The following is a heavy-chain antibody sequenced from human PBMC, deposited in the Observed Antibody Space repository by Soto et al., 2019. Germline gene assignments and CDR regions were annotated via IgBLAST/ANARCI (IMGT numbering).Heavy chain of an antibody. V-gene: IGHV4-39*01. CDR2: IYYSGST. Sequence: SETLSLTCAVSGGSLSSSSYYWGWIRQPPGKGLEWIGSIYYSGSTYYNPSLKSRVTISVDTSKNQFSLKLSSVTAADTAAYYCARFSTSCLWALDYWGQGALVNVSS. CDR3: ARFSTSCLWALDY. CDR1: GGSLSSSSYY. D-gene: IGHD2-2*01. J-gene: IGHJ4*02.